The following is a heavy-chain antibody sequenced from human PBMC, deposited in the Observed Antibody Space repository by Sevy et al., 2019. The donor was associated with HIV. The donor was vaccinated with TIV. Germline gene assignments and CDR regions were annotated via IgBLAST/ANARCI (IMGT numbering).Heavy chain of an antibody. CDR3: ARDRITMLRGVIYYYYGIDV. J-gene: IGHJ6*02. Sequence: GGSLRLSCAASGFTVSNNYMSWVRQAPGKGLEWVSVIYGGGTTYYADSVKGRFTISRDNSKNTLYLQLNSLRAEDTALYYCARDRITMLRGVIYYYYGIDVWGQGTTVTVSS. CDR1: GFTVSNNY. V-gene: IGHV3-66*01. CDR2: IYGGGTT. D-gene: IGHD3-10*01.